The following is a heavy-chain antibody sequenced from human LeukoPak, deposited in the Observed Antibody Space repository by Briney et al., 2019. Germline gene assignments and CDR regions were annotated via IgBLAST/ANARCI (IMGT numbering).Heavy chain of an antibody. Sequence: SETLSLTCTVSGGSISSGGDFWSWFRQHRGKGLEWIGYIYYNGFTYYNPSLESRVTISVDTSKNQFSLKVSSVTAADTAVYYCARGGTWYYAFDYWGQGTLVTVSS. CDR1: GGSISSGGDF. V-gene: IGHV4-31*03. J-gene: IGHJ4*02. CDR3: ARGGTWYYAFDY. CDR2: IYYNGFT. D-gene: IGHD2-15*01.